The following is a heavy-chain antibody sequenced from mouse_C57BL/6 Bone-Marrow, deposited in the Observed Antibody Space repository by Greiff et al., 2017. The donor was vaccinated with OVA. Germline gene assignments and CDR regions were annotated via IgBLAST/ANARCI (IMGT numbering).Heavy chain of an antibody. D-gene: IGHD1-1*01. CDR3: ASLYYYGSPFDY. V-gene: IGHV1-74*01. CDR2: IHPSDSDT. Sequence: QVQLQQPGAELVKPGASVKLSCKASGYTFTSYWMHWVKQRPGRGLEWIGRIHPSDSDTNYNQKFKGKATLTVDKSSSTAYMQLSSLTSEDSAVYYCASLYYYGSPFDYWGQGTTLTVSS. J-gene: IGHJ2*01. CDR1: GYTFTSYW.